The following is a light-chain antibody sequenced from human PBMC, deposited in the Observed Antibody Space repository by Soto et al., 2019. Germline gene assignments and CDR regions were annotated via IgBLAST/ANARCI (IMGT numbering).Light chain of an antibody. J-gene: IGLJ3*02. CDR3: CSYAGRRV. CDR1: SSDIGSYNL. Sequence: QSALTQPASLSGSPGQSITISCTGTSSDIGSYNLVSWYQQHPGEAPKLIIYEVSKRPSGVSNRFSGSKSGNTASLKISGLQIEDEADYYCCSYAGRRVFGGGTKVTVL. V-gene: IGLV2-23*02. CDR2: EVS.